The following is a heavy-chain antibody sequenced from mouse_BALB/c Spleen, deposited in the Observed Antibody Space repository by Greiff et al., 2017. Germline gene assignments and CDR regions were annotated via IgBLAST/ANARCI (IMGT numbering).Heavy chain of an antibody. D-gene: IGHD2-4*01. CDR1: GFTFSSFG. Sequence: EVMLVESGGGLVQPGGSRKLSCAASGFTFSSFGMHWVRRAPEKGLEWVAYISSGSSTIYYADTVKGRFTISRDNPKNTLFLQMTSLRSEDTAMYYCARYDYDGRFDYWGQGTTLTVSS. V-gene: IGHV5-17*02. CDR2: ISSGSSTI. J-gene: IGHJ2*01. CDR3: ARYDYDGRFDY.